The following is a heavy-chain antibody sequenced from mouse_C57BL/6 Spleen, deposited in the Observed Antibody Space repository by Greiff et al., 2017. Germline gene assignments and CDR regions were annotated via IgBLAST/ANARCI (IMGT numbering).Heavy chain of an antibody. CDR3: ARGTAQSTGAMDY. Sequence: VQLQQSGAELARPGASVKMSCKASGYTFTSYTMHWVKQRPGQGLEWIGYINPSSGYTKYNQKFKDKATVTADKSSSTAYMQLSSLTSEDSAVYYCARGTAQSTGAMDYWGQGTSVTVSS. CDR1: GYTFTSYT. J-gene: IGHJ4*01. CDR2: INPSSGYT. D-gene: IGHD3-2*02. V-gene: IGHV1-4*01.